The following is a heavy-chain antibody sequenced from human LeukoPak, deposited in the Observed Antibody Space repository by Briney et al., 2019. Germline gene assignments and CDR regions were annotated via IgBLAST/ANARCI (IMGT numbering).Heavy chain of an antibody. CDR1: GGSISTYS. CDR3: ARGSNWYYFDY. J-gene: IGHJ4*02. D-gene: IGHD6-13*01. CDR2: IYYSGST. V-gene: IGHV4-59*01. Sequence: PSETLSLTCTVSGGSISTYSWSWIRQPPGKGLEWIGYIYYSGSTNYNPSLKSRVTILVDTSKNQFSLKLSSVTAADTAVYYCARGSNWYYFDYWGQGTLVTVSS.